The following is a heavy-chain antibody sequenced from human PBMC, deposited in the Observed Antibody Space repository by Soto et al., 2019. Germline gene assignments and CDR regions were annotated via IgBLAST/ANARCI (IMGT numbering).Heavy chain of an antibody. V-gene: IGHV1-3*01. D-gene: IGHD1-26*01. CDR3: ARDRYSGSYWFDP. CDR1: GYTFTSYA. CDR2: INAGNGNT. Sequence: QVQLVQSGAEVKQPGASVKVSCKASGYTFTSYAMHWVRXXXXXXXEWMGWINAGNGNTKYSQKFQGRVTITRDTSASTAYMELSSLRSEDXAVYYCARDRYSGSYWFDPWGQGTLVTVSS. J-gene: IGHJ5*02.